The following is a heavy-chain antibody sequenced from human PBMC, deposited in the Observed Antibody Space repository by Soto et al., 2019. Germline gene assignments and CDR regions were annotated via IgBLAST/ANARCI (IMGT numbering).Heavy chain of an antibody. D-gene: IGHD3-16*01. J-gene: IGHJ6*02. CDR1: GFTFSSYA. CDR3: AKMLQGGGTPPLYGYYGMDV. V-gene: IGHV3-23*01. Sequence: VGSLRLSCAASGFTFSSYAMSWVRQAPGKGLEWVSAISGSGGSTYYADSVKGRFTISRDNSKNTLYLQMNSLRAEDTAVYYCAKMLQGGGTPPLYGYYGMDVWGQGTTVTVSS. CDR2: ISGSGGST.